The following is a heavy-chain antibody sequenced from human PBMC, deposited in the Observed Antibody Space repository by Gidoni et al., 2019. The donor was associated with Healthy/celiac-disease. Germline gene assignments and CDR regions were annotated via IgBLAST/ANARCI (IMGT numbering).Heavy chain of an antibody. J-gene: IGHJ4*02. CDR1: GGSISSSSYY. CDR3: ARVGDSSGYYYVGDY. Sequence: QLQLQESGPGLVKPSETLSLTCTVSGGSISSSSYYWGWIRQPPGKGLEWIGSIYYSGSTYYNPSLKSRVTISVDTSKNQFSLKLSSVTAADTAVYYCARVGDSSGYYYVGDYWGQGTLVTVSS. D-gene: IGHD3-22*01. V-gene: IGHV4-39*07. CDR2: IYYSGST.